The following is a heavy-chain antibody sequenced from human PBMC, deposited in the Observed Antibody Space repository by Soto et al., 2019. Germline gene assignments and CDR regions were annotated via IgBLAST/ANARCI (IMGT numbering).Heavy chain of an antibody. CDR3: TGYCSSTSCDTSYYYGMDV. Sequence: QVQLVQSGAEVKKPGSSVKVSCKASGGTFSSYAISWVQQAPGQGLEWMGGIIPIFGTANYAQKFQGRATITADKSTSTAYMELSSLRSEDTAVYYCTGYCSSTSCDTSYYYGMDVCGQGTTVTVSS. CDR1: GGTFSSYA. CDR2: IIPIFGTA. J-gene: IGHJ6*01. D-gene: IGHD2-2*02. V-gene: IGHV1-69*06.